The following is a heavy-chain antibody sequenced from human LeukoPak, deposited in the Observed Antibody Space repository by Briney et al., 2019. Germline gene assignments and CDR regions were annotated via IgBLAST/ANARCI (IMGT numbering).Heavy chain of an antibody. Sequence: GGSLRLSCAASGFTFSSYAMHWVRQAPGKGLEWVANIKQDGSEKYYVDSVKGRFTISRDNAKNSLYLQMNSLRAEDTAVYYCARDVIGLIDYWGQGTLVTVSS. CDR2: IKQDGSEK. CDR3: ARDVIGLIDY. J-gene: IGHJ4*02. D-gene: IGHD3-16*02. CDR1: GFTFSSYA. V-gene: IGHV3-7*01.